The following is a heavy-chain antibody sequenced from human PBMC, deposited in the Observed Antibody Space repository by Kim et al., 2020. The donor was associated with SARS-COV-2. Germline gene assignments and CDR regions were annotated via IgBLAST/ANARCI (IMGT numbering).Heavy chain of an antibody. V-gene: IGHV4-39*07. J-gene: IGHJ4*02. D-gene: IGHD3-22*01. Sequence: YYNASLKSRVTISVDTSKNQFSLKLTSVTAADTAVYYCAGDDTSGYYLDSWGQGTLVTVSS. CDR3: AGDDTSGYYLDS.